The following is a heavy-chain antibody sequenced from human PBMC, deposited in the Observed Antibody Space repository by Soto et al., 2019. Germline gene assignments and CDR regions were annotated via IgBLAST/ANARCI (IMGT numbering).Heavy chain of an antibody. CDR2: ISYDGSNK. J-gene: IGHJ6*02. D-gene: IGHD6-19*01. CDR1: GFTFGSYG. V-gene: IGHV3-30*18. Sequence: PWGSLRLSCAASGFTFGSYGRHWVRQAPGKGLEWVAVISYDGSNKYYADSVKGRFTIFRDTSKNTLYLQMNSMRAEDTAVYYFAKDRGGYSSGWYSYSYYYGMDVWGQGTTVTVS. CDR3: AKDRGGYSSGWYSYSYYYGMDV.